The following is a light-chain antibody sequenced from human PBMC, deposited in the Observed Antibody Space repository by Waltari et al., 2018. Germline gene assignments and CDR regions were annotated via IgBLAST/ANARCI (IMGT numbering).Light chain of an antibody. J-gene: IGKJ4*01. CDR2: DAS. CDR3: QQRSNWPT. V-gene: IGKV3-11*01. Sequence: EIVLTQSPATLSLSPGERATLSCRASQSVSSSLGWYQQKPGQAPRLLIYDASNRATGIPARFCGSGSGTDFTLTISSLEPEDFAVYYCQQRSNWPTFGGGTKVEIK. CDR1: QSVSSS.